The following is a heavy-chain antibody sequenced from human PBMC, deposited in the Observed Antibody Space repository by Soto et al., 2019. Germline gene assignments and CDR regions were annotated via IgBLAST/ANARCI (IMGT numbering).Heavy chain of an antibody. CDR2: IYPGDSDT. D-gene: IGHD2-15*01. CDR1: GYSFTSNW. Sequence: GESLKISCKGSGYSFTSNWIGWVRQMPGKGLEWMGIIYPGDSDTRYSPSFQGQVTVSADKSISTAYLQWSSLKASDTAIYYCARRASGYCSSGSCWYFDLWGRGTLVTVSS. V-gene: IGHV5-51*01. CDR3: ARRASGYCSSGSCWYFDL. J-gene: IGHJ2*01.